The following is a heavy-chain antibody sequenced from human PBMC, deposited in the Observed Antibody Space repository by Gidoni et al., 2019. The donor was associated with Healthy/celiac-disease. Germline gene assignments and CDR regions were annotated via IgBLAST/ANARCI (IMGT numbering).Heavy chain of an antibody. J-gene: IGHJ6*02. CDR2: ISRSSSYI. Sequence: EVQLVESGGGLVKPGGSLRLSCAASGFTFSSYSMNWFRQAPGKGLELVSSISRSSSYIYYADSVKGRFTISRDNAKNSLYLQMNSLRAEDTAVYYCARDDYGSGSYSGAYYYYGMDVWGQGTTVTVSS. CDR3: ARDDYGSGSYSGAYYYYGMDV. D-gene: IGHD3-10*01. CDR1: GFTFSSYS. V-gene: IGHV3-21*01.